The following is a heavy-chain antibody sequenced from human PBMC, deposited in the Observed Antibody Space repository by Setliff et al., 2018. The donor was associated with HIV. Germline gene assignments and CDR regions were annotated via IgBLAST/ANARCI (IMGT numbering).Heavy chain of an antibody. J-gene: IGHJ6*02. Sequence: PGGSLRLSCAASGFAFNNFWMSWVRQAPGKGLEWVANINQDGSEKNYVDSLKGRFTISRDNAKNSLYLQMNSLRAEDTAVYFCARPTNIDTLYYGSQSFYMYYYGLDVWGQGTTVTAP. CDR1: GFAFNNFW. CDR3: ARPTNIDTLYYGSQSFYMYYYGLDV. CDR2: INQDGSEK. V-gene: IGHV3-7*01. D-gene: IGHD3-10*01.